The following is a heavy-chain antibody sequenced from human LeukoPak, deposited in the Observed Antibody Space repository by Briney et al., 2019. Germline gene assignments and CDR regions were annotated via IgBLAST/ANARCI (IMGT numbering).Heavy chain of an antibody. CDR1: GFTFDDYA. V-gene: IGHV3-9*01. Sequence: PGGSLRLSCAASGFTFDDYAMHWVRQAPGKGLEWVSGISWNSGSIGYADSVKGRFTISRDNSKNTLYLQMNSLRAEDTAVYYCARSLPLRGTYSFDYWGQGTLVTVSS. CDR3: ARSLPLRGTYSFDY. D-gene: IGHD3-16*02. CDR2: ISWNSGSI. J-gene: IGHJ4*02.